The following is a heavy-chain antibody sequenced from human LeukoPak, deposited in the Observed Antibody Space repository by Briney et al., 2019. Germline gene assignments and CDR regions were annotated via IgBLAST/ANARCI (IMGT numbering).Heavy chain of an antibody. CDR1: GFTFSSYA. V-gene: IGHV3-21*01. Sequence: GGSLRLSCAASGFTFSSYAMSWVRQAPGKGLEWVSSISSSSSYIYYADSVKGRFTISRDNAKNSLYLQMNSLRAEDTAVYYCARDSGPKVRGVIIGDALFDYWGQGTLVTVSS. J-gene: IGHJ4*02. CDR3: ARDSGPKVRGVIIGDALFDY. D-gene: IGHD3-10*01. CDR2: ISSSSSYI.